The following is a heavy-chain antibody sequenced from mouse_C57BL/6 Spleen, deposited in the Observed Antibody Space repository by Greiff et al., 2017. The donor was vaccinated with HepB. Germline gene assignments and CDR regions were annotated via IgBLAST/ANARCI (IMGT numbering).Heavy chain of an antibody. Sequence: EVKLVESGGGLVKPGGSLKLSCAASGFTFSDYGMHWVRQATEKGLEWVAYISSGSCTIYYADTVKGRFTISRDNAKNTLFLQMTSLRSEDTAMYYCARPSSNLWFAYWGQGTLVTVSA. D-gene: IGHD2-5*01. CDR3: ARPSSNLWFAY. V-gene: IGHV5-17*01. CDR1: GFTFSDYG. CDR2: ISSGSCTI. J-gene: IGHJ3*01.